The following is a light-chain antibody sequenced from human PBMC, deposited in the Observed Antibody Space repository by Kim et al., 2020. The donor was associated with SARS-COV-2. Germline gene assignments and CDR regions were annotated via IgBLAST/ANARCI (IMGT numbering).Light chain of an antibody. V-gene: IGLV4-69*01. CDR3: QTWGSVTVI. CDR1: SGHSSSA. J-gene: IGLJ2*01. CDR2: INSDGSH. Sequence: QPVLTQSPSASASLGASVKLTCTLSSGHSSSAIAWHQQQPEKGPRFLMKINSDGSHIKGDGIPDRFSGSRSGAERYLTITSLQSEDEADYYCQTWGSVTVIFGGGTKLTVL.